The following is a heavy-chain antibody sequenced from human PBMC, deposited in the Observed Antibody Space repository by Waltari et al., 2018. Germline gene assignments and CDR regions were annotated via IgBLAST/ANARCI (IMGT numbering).Heavy chain of an antibody. CDR1: GYTFTGYY. D-gene: IGHD1-1*01. J-gene: IGHJ5*02. CDR3: ARVTGTGGWFDP. V-gene: IGHV1-2*02. Sequence: QVQLVQSGAEVKKPGASVKVSCKASGYTFTGYYMHWVRQAPGQGLEWRGWNNPNSGGTKYAQKFQGRVTMTRDTSISTAYMELSRLRSDDTAVYYCARVTGTGGWFDPWGQGTLVTVSS. CDR2: NNPNSGGT.